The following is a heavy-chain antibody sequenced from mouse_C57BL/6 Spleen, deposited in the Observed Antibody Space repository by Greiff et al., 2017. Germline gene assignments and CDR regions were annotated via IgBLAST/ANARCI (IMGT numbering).Heavy chain of an antibody. CDR3: ARQPYYSNYYFDY. CDR1: GYTFTSYW. CDR2: IHPNSGST. V-gene: IGHV1-64*01. J-gene: IGHJ2*01. D-gene: IGHD2-5*01. Sequence: VQLQQPGAELVKPGASVKLSCKASGYTFTSYWMHWVKQRPGQGLEWIGMIHPNSGSTNYNEKFKSKATLTVDKSSSTAYMQLSSLTSEDSAVYYCARQPYYSNYYFDYWGQGTTLTVSS.